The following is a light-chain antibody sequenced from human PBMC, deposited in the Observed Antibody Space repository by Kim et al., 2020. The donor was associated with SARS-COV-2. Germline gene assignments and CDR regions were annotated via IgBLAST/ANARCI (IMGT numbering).Light chain of an antibody. CDR2: QDS. V-gene: IGLV3-1*01. Sequence: SYELTQPPSVSVSPGQTASITCSGDKLGDKYACWYQQKPGQSPVLVISQDSKRPSGIPERFSGSNSGNTATLPISGTQAMDEADYYCQAWDSSVNWVFGG. J-gene: IGLJ3*02. CDR1: KLGDKY. CDR3: QAWDSSVNWV.